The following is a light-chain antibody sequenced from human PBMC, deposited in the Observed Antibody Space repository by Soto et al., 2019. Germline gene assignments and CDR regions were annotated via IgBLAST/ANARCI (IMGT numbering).Light chain of an antibody. J-gene: IGKJ4*01. CDR3: QQFGVSPT. CDR1: QTITPTF. V-gene: IGKV3-20*01. Sequence: EIVLTQSPDTLSLSPGERATLSCRASQTITPTFLAWYQQKPGQAPRLLIYGASSRATDIPDRFSGSGSGTDFTLTISKLEPEDFAVYYCQQFGVSPTFGGGTKVEIK. CDR2: GAS.